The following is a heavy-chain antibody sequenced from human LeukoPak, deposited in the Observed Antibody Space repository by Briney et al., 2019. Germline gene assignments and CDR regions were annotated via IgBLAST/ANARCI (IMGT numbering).Heavy chain of an antibody. D-gene: IGHD6-13*01. CDR1: GGSISSGSYY. Sequence: PSETLSLTCTVSGGSISSGSYYWSWIRQPAGKGLEWIGRIYTSGSTNYKRSLKSRVTISVDASKNQFSLKLSSVTAADTAVYYCARDGESYSSSWYYNWFDPWGQGTLVTVSS. J-gene: IGHJ5*02. V-gene: IGHV4-61*02. CDR3: ARDGESYSSSWYYNWFDP. CDR2: IYTSGST.